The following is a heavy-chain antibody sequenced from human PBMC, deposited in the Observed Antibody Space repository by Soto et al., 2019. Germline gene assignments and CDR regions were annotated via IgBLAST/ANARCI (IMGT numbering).Heavy chain of an antibody. J-gene: IGHJ6*02. Sequence: PSETRSRTCTLSSGSLSGNHWSWIWHPAGRELQSIGRVFASASTNYNPSLNSRVTMSVDTSKNQFSLKLSSVTAADTAVYHWARDGARMIIKSIEVWGQRTTVTVSS. D-gene: IGHD3-22*01. CDR3: ARDGARMIIKSIEV. CDR2: VFASAST. CDR1: SGSLSGNH. V-gene: IGHV4-4*07.